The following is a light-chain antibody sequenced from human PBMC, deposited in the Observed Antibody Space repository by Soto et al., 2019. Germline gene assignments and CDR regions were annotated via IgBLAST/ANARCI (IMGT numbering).Light chain of an antibody. V-gene: IGKV3-15*01. J-gene: IGKJ4*01. CDR2: DTS. CDR1: QGIGDT. Sequence: EVVMTQSPATLSVSPGEGVTLSCRASQGIGDTLAWYQHKPGQTPRLLIYDTSTRATGVPARFSGSGSGTYFTFTIHSLQPEDVATYYCQQYDHLSLTFGGGTKVEIK. CDR3: QQYDHLSLT.